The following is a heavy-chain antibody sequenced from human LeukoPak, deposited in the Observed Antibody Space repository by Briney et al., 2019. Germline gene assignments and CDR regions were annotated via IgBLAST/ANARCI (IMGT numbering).Heavy chain of an antibody. CDR3: AKDGPMIATIPRGPFDY. V-gene: IGHV3-30*02. CDR1: GFTFSSYG. CDR2: IRYDGSNK. J-gene: IGHJ4*02. D-gene: IGHD3-22*01. Sequence: SGGSLRLSCAASGFTFSSYGMHWVRQAPGKGLEWVAFIRYDGSNKYYADSVKGRFTISRDNSKNTLCLQMNSLRAEDTAVYYCAKDGPMIATIPRGPFDYWGQGTLVTVSS.